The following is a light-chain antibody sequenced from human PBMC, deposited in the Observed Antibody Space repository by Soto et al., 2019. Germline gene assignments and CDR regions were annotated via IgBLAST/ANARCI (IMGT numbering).Light chain of an antibody. J-gene: IGKJ1*01. V-gene: IGKV3-15*01. Sequence: TQSPATLSVSPVERATLSCRASQNIYSNVAWYQQRPGQAPRLLIYRASTRAPGIPARLSGSGSGTEFTLTISSMQSEDFTVYSCLQYHNLWAFGQGTKVDIK. CDR2: RAS. CDR1: QNIYSN. CDR3: LQYHNLWA.